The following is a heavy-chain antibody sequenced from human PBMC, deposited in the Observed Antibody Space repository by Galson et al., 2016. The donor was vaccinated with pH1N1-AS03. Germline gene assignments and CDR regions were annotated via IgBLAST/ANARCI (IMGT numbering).Heavy chain of an antibody. V-gene: IGHV2-5*01. CDR1: GFSLTTMREG. CDR2: IYWNEDK. CDR3: AHSLVAVEASGAFDV. D-gene: IGHD6-19*01. J-gene: IGHJ3*01. Sequence: PALVKPTQTLTLTCTVTGFSLTTMREGVGWIRQPPGKALEWLALIYWNEDKRFSQSLKNRLTITKDTSKNEVVLTIPNMDPADTGTYYCAHSLVAVEASGAFDVWGQGTTVTVSS.